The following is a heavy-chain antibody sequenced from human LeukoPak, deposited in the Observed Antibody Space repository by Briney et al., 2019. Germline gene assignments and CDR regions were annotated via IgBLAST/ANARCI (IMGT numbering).Heavy chain of an antibody. CDR2: IYTSGST. CDR3: ASTYYYGSRSIYYYYMDV. Sequence: SETLSLTCTVSGGSISSYYWSWIRQPAGKGLEWIGRIYTSGSTNYNPSLKSRVTISVDKSKNQFSLKLSPVTAADTAVYYCASTYYYGSRSIYYYYMDVWGKGTTVTVSS. J-gene: IGHJ6*03. CDR1: GGSISSYY. V-gene: IGHV4-4*07. D-gene: IGHD3-10*01.